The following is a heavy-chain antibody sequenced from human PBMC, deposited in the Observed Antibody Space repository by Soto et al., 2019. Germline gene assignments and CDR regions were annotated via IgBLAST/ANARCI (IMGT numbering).Heavy chain of an antibody. V-gene: IGHV4-39*01. CDR2: IYYSGST. CDR3: ARQVLVERWYSSGWRYYFDY. Sequence: QLQLQESGPGLVKPSETLSLTCTVSGGSISSSSYYWGWIRQPPGKGLEWIGSIYYSGSTYYNPSLKSRVTRSVDTSKNQFSLKLSSVTAADTAVYYCARQVLVERWYSSGWRYYFDYWGQGTLVTVSS. D-gene: IGHD6-19*01. J-gene: IGHJ4*02. CDR1: GGSISSSSYY.